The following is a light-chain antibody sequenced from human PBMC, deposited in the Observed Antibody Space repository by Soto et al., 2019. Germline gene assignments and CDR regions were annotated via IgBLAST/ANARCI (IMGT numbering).Light chain of an antibody. J-gene: IGKJ1*01. V-gene: IGKV1-5*03. Sequence: DSQMTQSPSTLSASVGDRVAMTCRASESISTWLAWYQQKPGKAPNLLIYKASSLESGVPSRFSGSGSGTEFTLTISSLQPDDFATYYCQQYNIYSWTFGQGTKVDIK. CDR2: KAS. CDR1: ESISTW. CDR3: QQYNIYSWT.